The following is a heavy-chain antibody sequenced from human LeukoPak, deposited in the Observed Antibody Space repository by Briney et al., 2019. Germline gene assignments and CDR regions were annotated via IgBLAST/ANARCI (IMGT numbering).Heavy chain of an antibody. CDR1: GFRFSDYY. Sequence: PGGSLRLSCAASGFRFSDYYIHWVRQAPGKGLEWVGRIKSKTDGGTTDYAAPVKGRFTISRDDSKNTLYLQMNSLKTEDTAVYYCTTPDCSGGSCYSDDFDYWGQGTLVTVSS. CDR2: IKSKTDGGTT. D-gene: IGHD2-15*01. CDR3: TTPDCSGGSCYSDDFDY. J-gene: IGHJ4*02. V-gene: IGHV3-15*01.